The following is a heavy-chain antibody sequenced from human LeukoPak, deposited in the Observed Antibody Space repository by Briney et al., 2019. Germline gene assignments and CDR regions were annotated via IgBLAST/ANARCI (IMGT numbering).Heavy chain of an antibody. CDR2: ISSSSSYI. Sequence: GGSLRLSCAASGFTFSSYSMNWVRQAPGKGLEWVSSISSSSSYIYYADSVKGRFTISRDNAKNSLYLQMNSLRAEDTAVYYCAKDGPVPAAMALNFDYWGQGTLVTVSS. V-gene: IGHV3-21*04. CDR3: AKDGPVPAAMALNFDY. CDR1: GFTFSSYS. J-gene: IGHJ4*02. D-gene: IGHD2-2*01.